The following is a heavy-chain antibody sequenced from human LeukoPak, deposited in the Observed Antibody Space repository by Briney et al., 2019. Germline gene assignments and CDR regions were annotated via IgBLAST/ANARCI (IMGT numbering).Heavy chain of an antibody. CDR2: ISAYNGNT. D-gene: IGHD3-16*02. CDR1: GYTFTSYG. J-gene: IGHJ4*02. Sequence: ASVKVSCKASGYTFTSYGISWVRQAPGQGLEWMGWISAYNGNTNYAQKLQGRVTMTTDTSTSTAYMELRSLRSDDTAVYYCARGPEGGYVWGSYRREYYFDYWGQGTLVTVSS. V-gene: IGHV1-18*01. CDR3: ARGPEGGYVWGSYRREYYFDY.